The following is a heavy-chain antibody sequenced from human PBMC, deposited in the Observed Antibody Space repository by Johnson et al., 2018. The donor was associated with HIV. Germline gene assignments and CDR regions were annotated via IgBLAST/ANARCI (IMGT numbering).Heavy chain of an antibody. J-gene: IGHJ3*02. V-gene: IGHV3-30-3*01. Sequence: QVQLVESGGGVVQPGRSLRLSCAASGFTFSTYAIHWVRQAPGKGLEWVALISYDGSNKYYADAVKGRFNISRANSKNTLYLQMNSRRAEDTAVYYCVCLRVSLSAFDIWGQGTMVTVSS. CDR2: ISYDGSNK. D-gene: IGHD2-21*01. CDR1: GFTFSTYA. CDR3: VCLRVSLSAFDI.